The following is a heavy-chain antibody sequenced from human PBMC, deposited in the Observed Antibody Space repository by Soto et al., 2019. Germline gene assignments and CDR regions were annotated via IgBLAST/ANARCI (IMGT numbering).Heavy chain of an antibody. CDR2: ISSSSSYI. J-gene: IGHJ2*01. CDR1: GFTFSSYS. CDR3: ARSRKRDWYFDL. Sequence: EVQLVESGGGLVKPGGSLRLSCAASGFTFSSYSMNWVRQAPGKGLEWVSSISSSSSYIYYADSVKGRFTISRDNAKNSLYRQMNSLRAGDTAVYYCARSRKRDWYFDLWGRSTLVTVSS. V-gene: IGHV3-21*01.